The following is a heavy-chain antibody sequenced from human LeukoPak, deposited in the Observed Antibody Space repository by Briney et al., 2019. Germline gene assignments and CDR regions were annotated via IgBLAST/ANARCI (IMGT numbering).Heavy chain of an antibody. V-gene: IGHV3-23*01. CDR3: AKGEYNWNRFDY. CDR2: ISGSGGST. J-gene: IGHJ4*02. D-gene: IGHD1-20*01. Sequence: GGSLRLSCAASGFTFSSYAMSWVRQAPGKGLEWVSAISGSGGSTYYADSVKGRFTISRDNSKNTLYLQRNSLRAEDTAVYYCAKGEYNWNRFDYWGQGTLVTVSS. CDR1: GFTFSSYA.